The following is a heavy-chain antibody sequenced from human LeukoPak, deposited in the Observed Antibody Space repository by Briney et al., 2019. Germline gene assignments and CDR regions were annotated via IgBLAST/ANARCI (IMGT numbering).Heavy chain of an antibody. CDR3: AKDTSIGKYCTNGVCSPFDY. CDR1: GFTFSSYA. Sequence: GGSLRLSCAGSGFTFSSYAMSWVRQAPGQGLEWVSVISDTGDYTSYADSVRGRFTISRDNSRNTLYLQMISLRPEDTAVYYCAKDTSIGKYCTNGVCSPFDYWGQGTLVTVSS. V-gene: IGHV3-23*01. CDR2: ISDTGDYT. J-gene: IGHJ4*02. D-gene: IGHD2-8*01.